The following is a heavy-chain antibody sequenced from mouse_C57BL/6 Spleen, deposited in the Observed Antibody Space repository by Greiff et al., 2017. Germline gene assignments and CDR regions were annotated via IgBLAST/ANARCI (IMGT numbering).Heavy chain of an antibody. CDR3: ARGVSSSYFDY. CDR1: GYTFTSYG. CDR2: IYPRSGNT. V-gene: IGHV1-81*01. Sequence: QVQLQQSGAELARPGASVKLSCKASGYTFTSYGISWVKQRTGQGLEWIGEIYPRSGNTYYNEKFKGKATLTADKSSSTAYMELRSLTSEDAAVYFWARGVSSSYFDYWGQGTTLTVSS. J-gene: IGHJ2*01.